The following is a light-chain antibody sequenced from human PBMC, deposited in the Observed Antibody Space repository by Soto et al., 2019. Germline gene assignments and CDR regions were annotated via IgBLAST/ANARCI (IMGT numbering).Light chain of an antibody. Sequence: EIVLTQSPATLSLSPGERATLSCRASQSVGTFLAWYQHKPGQAPRLLIYDASNRATGIPARFSGSGSGTDFTRTISSLEPEDVAVYYCQQRNNWPRTFGPGTKVEI. V-gene: IGKV3-11*01. CDR2: DAS. CDR1: QSVGTF. J-gene: IGKJ1*01. CDR3: QQRNNWPRT.